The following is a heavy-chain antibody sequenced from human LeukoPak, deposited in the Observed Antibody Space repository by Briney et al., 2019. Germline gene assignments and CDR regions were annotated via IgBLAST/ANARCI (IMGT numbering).Heavy chain of an antibody. CDR1: GFTFSIYG. D-gene: IGHD5-18*01. V-gene: IGHV3-7*01. J-gene: IGHJ6*03. CDR2: IKQDGSEK. CDR3: ARDTAMALRYYYYYLDV. Sequence: GRSMRLSCAASGFTFSIYGMHWVRQAPGKGLEWVATIKQDGSEKYYVDSVKGRFTISRDNAKNSLYLQMNSLRAEDTAVYYCARDTAMALRYYYYYLDVWGKGTTVTVSS.